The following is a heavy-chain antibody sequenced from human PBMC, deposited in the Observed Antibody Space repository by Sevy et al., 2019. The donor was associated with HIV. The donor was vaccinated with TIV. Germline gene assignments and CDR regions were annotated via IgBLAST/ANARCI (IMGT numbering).Heavy chain of an antibody. CDR2: FDPEDGET. CDR3: ATTKDYYDSSGYPFDY. V-gene: IGHV1-24*01. Sequence: ASVKVSCKVSGYTLTELSMHWVLQAPGKGLEWMGSFDPEDGETIYAQNFQGRVTMTEDRSTDTAYMELSSLRSEDTAVYYCATTKDYYDSSGYPFDYWGQGTLVTVSS. J-gene: IGHJ4*02. D-gene: IGHD3-22*01. CDR1: GYTLTELS.